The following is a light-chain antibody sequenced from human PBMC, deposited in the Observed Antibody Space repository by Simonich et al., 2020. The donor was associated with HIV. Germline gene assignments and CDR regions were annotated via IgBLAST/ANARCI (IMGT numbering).Light chain of an antibody. Sequence: DIVMTQSPDSLAVSLGERAAINCKSSQSVLSTSNNKNYLAWYQQKPGQPPKLLIYWASSRESGVPDRFSGSGSETDFTLTISSLQAEDVAVYYCQQYYSIPWTFGQGTKVEIK. V-gene: IGKV4-1*01. J-gene: IGKJ1*01. CDR1: QSVLSTSNNKNY. CDR3: QQYYSIPWT. CDR2: WAS.